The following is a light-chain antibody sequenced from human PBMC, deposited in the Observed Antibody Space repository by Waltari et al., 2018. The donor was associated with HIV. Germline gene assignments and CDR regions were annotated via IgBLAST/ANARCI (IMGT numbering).Light chain of an antibody. V-gene: IGLV2-8*01. Sequence: QSALYQPPSVSGSPAQLVIIAFPVTSSAIGLSHSSSWYQQCPGKAPKLVIFEVTKRPSEVPDRFSGSKSGNTASLTVSGLQPEDEGDYCCSSYAAMNNCDVLFGGGTKLTVL. J-gene: IGLJ2*01. CDR1: SSAIGLSHS. CDR2: EVT. CDR3: SSYAAMNNCDVL.